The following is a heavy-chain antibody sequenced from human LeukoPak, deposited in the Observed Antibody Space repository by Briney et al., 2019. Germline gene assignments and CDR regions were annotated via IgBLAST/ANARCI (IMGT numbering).Heavy chain of an antibody. V-gene: IGHV3-23*01. D-gene: IGHD2-21*02. CDR1: GFTFSAYV. CDR2: ITYSSGNT. J-gene: IGHJ4*02. Sequence: GGSLRLSCAASGFTFSAYVMSWFRQAPGKGLEWVSAITYSSGNTYYADSVKGRFTISRDNSKSTLYLQMNSLRAEDTALYYCAKDGTGCGGDCYSDYWGQGTLVTVSS. CDR3: AKDGTGCGGDCYSDY.